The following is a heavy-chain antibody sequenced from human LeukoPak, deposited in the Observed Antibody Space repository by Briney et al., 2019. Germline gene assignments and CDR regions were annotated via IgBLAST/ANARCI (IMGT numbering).Heavy chain of an antibody. D-gene: IGHD4-17*01. J-gene: IGHJ4*02. Sequence: VSVKVSCKASGYTFTGYYIHWVRQAPGQGLEWMGWINPNSGGTNYAQKLQGRVTMTRDTSISTAYMELSRLRSDDTAVYYCARYSTVTVYYFDYWGQGTLVTVSS. CDR2: INPNSGGT. CDR1: GYTFTGYY. CDR3: ARYSTVTVYYFDY. V-gene: IGHV1-2*02.